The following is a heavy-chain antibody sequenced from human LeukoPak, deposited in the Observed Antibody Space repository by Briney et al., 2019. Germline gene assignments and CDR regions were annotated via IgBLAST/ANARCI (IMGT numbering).Heavy chain of an antibody. CDR3: ARHGSAPGDY. CDR2: IYYSGST. J-gene: IGHJ4*02. CDR1: GGSISSSSYY. D-gene: IGHD3-10*01. V-gene: IGHV4-39*01. Sequence: SETLSLTCTVSGGSISSSSYYWGWIRQPPGKGLEWIGSIYYSGSTYYNPSLKSRVTISVDTSKNQFSLKLSSVTAADTAVYYCARHGSAPGDYWGQGTLVTVSS.